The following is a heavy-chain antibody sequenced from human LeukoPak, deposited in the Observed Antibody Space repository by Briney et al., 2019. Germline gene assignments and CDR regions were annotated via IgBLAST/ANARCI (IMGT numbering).Heavy chain of an antibody. CDR2: ISSSSSYI. D-gene: IGHD4-11*01. Sequence: SGGSLRLSCAASGFTFSSYSMNWVRQAPGKGLEWVSSISSSSSYIYYADSVKGRFTISRDNAKNSLYLQMNSLRAEDTAVYYCARGVTTVTFLFDYWGQGTLVTVSS. J-gene: IGHJ4*02. CDR3: ARGVTTVTFLFDY. V-gene: IGHV3-21*01. CDR1: GFTFSSYS.